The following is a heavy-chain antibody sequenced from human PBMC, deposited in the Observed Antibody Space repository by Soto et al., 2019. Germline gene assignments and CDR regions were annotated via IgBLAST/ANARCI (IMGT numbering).Heavy chain of an antibody. CDR3: ERVGIAAVGVDY. V-gene: IGHV4-61*01. D-gene: IGHD6-13*01. J-gene: IGHJ4*02. Sequence: SETLSLTCTVAGGSVVSGSYYWSWIRQPPGKGLEWIGYIYFSGRTNYKPSLKSRVTISVDTFKNRFSLKLSSVSAAETAVYYCERVGIAAVGVDYWGQGTLVTVSS. CDR1: GGSVVSGSYY. CDR2: IYFSGRT.